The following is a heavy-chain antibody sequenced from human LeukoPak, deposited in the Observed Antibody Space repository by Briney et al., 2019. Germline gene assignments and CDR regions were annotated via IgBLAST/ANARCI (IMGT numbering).Heavy chain of an antibody. CDR1: GFTFSSYA. J-gene: IGHJ4*02. Sequence: GRSLRLAWAASGFTFSSYAMRWVRQAPGKGLGWVAVISYDGSNKYYADSVKGRFTISRDNSKNTLYLQMNSLRAEDTAVYYCARNQNYGDYFDYWGQGTLVTVSS. CDR3: ARNQNYGDYFDY. D-gene: IGHD4-17*01. CDR2: ISYDGSNK. V-gene: IGHV3-30*04.